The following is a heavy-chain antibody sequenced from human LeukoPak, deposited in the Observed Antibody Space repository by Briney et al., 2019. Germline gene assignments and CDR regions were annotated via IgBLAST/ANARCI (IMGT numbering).Heavy chain of an antibody. CDR1: DGSISSYY. J-gene: IGHJ4*02. V-gene: IGHV4-4*07. Sequence: SETLSLTCTVSDGSISSYYWSWIRQPAGKGLEWIGRIYTSGSTNYNASLKSRVSMSVDTSKNQFSLKLSSVTAADTAVFYCARENSGSYREFDYWGQGTLVTVSS. CDR3: ARENSGSYREFDY. D-gene: IGHD1-26*01. CDR2: IYTSGST.